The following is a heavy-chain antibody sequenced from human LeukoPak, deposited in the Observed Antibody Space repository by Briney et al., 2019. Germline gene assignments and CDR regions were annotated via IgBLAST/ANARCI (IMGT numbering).Heavy chain of an antibody. J-gene: IGHJ4*02. CDR1: GGPFSGYY. CDR2: INHSGST. V-gene: IGHV4-34*01. D-gene: IGHD5-12*01. Sequence: SETLSLTCAVYGGPFSGYYWSWIRQPPGKGLEWIGEINHSGSTNYNPSLKSRVTISVDTSKNQFSLKLSSVTAADTAVYYCARGARRGYSGYVHYFDYWGQGTLVTVSS. CDR3: ARGARRGYSGYVHYFDY.